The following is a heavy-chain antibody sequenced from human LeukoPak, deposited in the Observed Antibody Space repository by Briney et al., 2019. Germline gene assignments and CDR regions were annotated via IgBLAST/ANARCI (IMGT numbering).Heavy chain of an antibody. CDR2: INPSGDNT. D-gene: IGHD6-13*01. J-gene: IGHJ4*02. CDR1: GYTFTNNF. CDR3: ARVRGQQLGIIDY. V-gene: IGHV1-46*01. Sequence: GASVKVSCKASGYTFTNNFMHWVRQAPGQGLEWMGIINPSGDNTWYAQKFQGRVTMTRDMATSTGYMEVSSLRSEDTAVYYCARVRGQQLGIIDYWGQGSLVTVSS.